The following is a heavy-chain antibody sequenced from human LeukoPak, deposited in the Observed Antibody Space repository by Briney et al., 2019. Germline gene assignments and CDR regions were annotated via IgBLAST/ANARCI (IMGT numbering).Heavy chain of an antibody. CDR3: AREAVPVGSHCXGGSXXDQDAFX. CDR1: GGSISSGSYY. Sequence: SQTLSLTCTVSGGSISSGSYYWSWIRQPAGKGLEWIGRIYTSGSTNYNPSLKSRVTISVDTSKNQFSLKLSSVTAADTAVYYCAREAVPVGSHCXGGSXXDQDAFX. D-gene: IGHD2-15*01. CDR2: IYTSGST. V-gene: IGHV4-61*02. J-gene: IGHJ3*02.